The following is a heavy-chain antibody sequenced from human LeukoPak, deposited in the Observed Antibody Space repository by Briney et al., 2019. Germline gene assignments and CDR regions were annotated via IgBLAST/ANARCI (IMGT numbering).Heavy chain of an antibody. Sequence: HPGGSLRLSCAASGFTFSSYAMSFLRRAPGKGLEWVSAISDDFGTYHADSVKGRFTISRDNSRNTLYLQMTSLRAEDTAVYYCARGNSGHCTGATCYAPDYWGQGTLVTVSS. V-gene: IGHV3-23*01. J-gene: IGHJ4*02. CDR3: ARGNSGHCTGATCYAPDY. D-gene: IGHD2-2*01. CDR1: GFTFSSYA. CDR2: ISDDFGT.